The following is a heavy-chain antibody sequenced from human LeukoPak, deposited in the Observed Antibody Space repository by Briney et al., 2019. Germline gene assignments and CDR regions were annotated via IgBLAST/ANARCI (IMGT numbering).Heavy chain of an antibody. D-gene: IGHD2-8*01. V-gene: IGHV3-74*01. CDR2: INSDGSGT. Sequence: GGSLRLSCAASGFTVSGNHMSWVRQAPGKGLVWVSRINSDGSGTSDADFVKGRFTISRDNSKNTLYLQMNSLRAEDTAMYYCARDRLTNDAFDIWGQGTMVTVSS. CDR1: GFTVSGNH. CDR3: ARDRLTNDAFDI. J-gene: IGHJ3*02.